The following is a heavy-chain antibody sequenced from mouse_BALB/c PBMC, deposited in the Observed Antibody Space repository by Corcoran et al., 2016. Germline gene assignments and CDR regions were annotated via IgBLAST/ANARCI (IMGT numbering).Heavy chain of an antibody. Sequence: QVQLQQSGAELMKPGASVKISCKATGYTFSSYWIEWVKQRPGHGLEWIGEILPGSGSTNYNEKFKGKATFTADTSSNTAYMQLSSLTSEDSAVYYCARVPKTTVFDYWGQGTTLTVSS. V-gene: IGHV1-9*01. J-gene: IGHJ2*01. CDR3: ARVPKTTVFDY. D-gene: IGHD1-1*01. CDR2: ILPGSGST. CDR1: GYTFSSYW.